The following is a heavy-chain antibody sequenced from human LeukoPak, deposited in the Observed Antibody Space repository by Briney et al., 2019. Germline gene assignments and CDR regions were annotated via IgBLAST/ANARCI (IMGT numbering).Heavy chain of an antibody. J-gene: IGHJ4*02. Sequence: SETLSLTCAVYGGSFSDYYWSWIRQPAGKGLEWIGRIYTSGSTNYNPSLKSRVTMSVDTSKNQFSLKLSSVTAADTAVYYCARWGNYDILTGYLDYWGQGTLVTVSS. V-gene: IGHV4-59*10. CDR3: ARWGNYDILTGYLDY. CDR1: GGSFSDYY. CDR2: IYTSGST. D-gene: IGHD3-9*01.